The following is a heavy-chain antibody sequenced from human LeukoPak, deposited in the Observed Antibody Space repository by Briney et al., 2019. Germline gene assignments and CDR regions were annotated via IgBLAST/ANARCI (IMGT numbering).Heavy chain of an antibody. V-gene: IGHV3-21*06. Sequence: GGSLRLSCAASGFTFSSSAMSWVRQVPGKGLEWVSSISSSGSYIYYADSLKGRFTISRDNAKNSLYLQMNSLRAEDTAVYYCARVRCGYYCSIDYWGQGTLVTVSS. D-gene: IGHD3-3*01. CDR3: ARVRCGYYCSIDY. CDR2: ISSSGSYI. CDR1: GFTFSSSA. J-gene: IGHJ4*02.